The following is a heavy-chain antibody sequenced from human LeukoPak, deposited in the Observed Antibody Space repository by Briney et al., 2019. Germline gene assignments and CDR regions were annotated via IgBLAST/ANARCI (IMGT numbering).Heavy chain of an antibody. Sequence: ASVKVSCKVSGYTLTELSMHWVRQAPGKGLEWMGGFDPEDGETIHAQKFQGRVTMTEDTSTATAYMELSSLRSEDTAVYYCATAVQLERRYYYYGMDVWGQGTTVTVSS. D-gene: IGHD1-1*01. J-gene: IGHJ6*02. CDR2: FDPEDGET. CDR1: GYTLTELS. CDR3: ATAVQLERRYYYYGMDV. V-gene: IGHV1-24*01.